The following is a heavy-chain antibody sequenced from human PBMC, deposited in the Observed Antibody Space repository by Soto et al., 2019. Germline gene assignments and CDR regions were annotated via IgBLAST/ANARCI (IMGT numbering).Heavy chain of an antibody. Sequence: EVQLVESGGGLVRPGGSLRLSCAASGFTFNSYSMNWVRQAPGKGLEWVSSISSSSSYIYYADSVKGRFTISRDNAKNSLYLQMNSLSAEDTAVYYCARDVCSGGSCQPAYYYHGMDVWGQGTTVTVSS. V-gene: IGHV3-21*01. CDR1: GFTFNSYS. CDR2: ISSSSSYI. J-gene: IGHJ6*02. D-gene: IGHD2-15*01. CDR3: ARDVCSGGSCQPAYYYHGMDV.